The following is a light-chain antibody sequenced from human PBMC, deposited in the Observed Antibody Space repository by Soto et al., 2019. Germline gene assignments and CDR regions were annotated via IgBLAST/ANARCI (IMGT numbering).Light chain of an antibody. CDR2: ANN. V-gene: IGLV1-40*01. J-gene: IGLJ3*02. CDR1: NSNIGADYD. CDR3: QSYDTTLSGWV. Sequence: QLVLTQPPSVSGAPGQRVTISCTGTNSNIGADYDVHWYQHLPGTAPKLLLYANNNRPSGVPDRFSGSRSGPSASLAITGLQADDEADYFCQSYDTTLSGWVFGGGTRLTVL.